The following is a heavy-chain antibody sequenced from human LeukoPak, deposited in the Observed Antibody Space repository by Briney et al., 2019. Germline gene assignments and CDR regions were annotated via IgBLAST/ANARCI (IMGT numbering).Heavy chain of an antibody. D-gene: IGHD2-21*01. Sequence: PSETLSLTCTVSGGSISSGGYYWSWLRQHPGKGLEWIGDIYHSGSSDSNPSLKSRITISIDTSKNQFSLKLSSVTAADTAVYFCARAYGTYYFDYWGQGTLVTVSS. V-gene: IGHV4-31*03. CDR3: ARAYGTYYFDY. CDR2: IYHSGSS. J-gene: IGHJ4*02. CDR1: GGSISSGGYY.